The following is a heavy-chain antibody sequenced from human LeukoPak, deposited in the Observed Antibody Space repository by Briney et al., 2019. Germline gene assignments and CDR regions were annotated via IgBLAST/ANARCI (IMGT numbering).Heavy chain of an antibody. CDR1: GFTFSSYA. V-gene: IGHV3-23*01. Sequence: GGSLRLSCAASGFTFSSYAMSWVRQAPGKGLEWVSAISGSGGSTYYADSAKGRFTISRDNSKNTLYLQMNSLRAEDTAVYYCAKDRDSGSYFDYWGQGTLVTVSS. CDR2: ISGSGGST. CDR3: AKDRDSGSYFDY. J-gene: IGHJ4*02. D-gene: IGHD1-26*01.